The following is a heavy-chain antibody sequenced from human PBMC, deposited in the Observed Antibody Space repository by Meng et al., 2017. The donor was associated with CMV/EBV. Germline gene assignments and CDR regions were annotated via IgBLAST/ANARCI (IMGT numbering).Heavy chain of an antibody. D-gene: IGHD1-1*01. CDR3: ARGHYPQLAPDYYYGLDV. V-gene: IGHV1-69*10. J-gene: IGHJ6*02. CDR2: IIPIPDVT. Sequence: SVKVSCKASGGSLSAYATSWVRQAPGQGLEWIGGIIPIPDVTNYAQKFQGRVTITADRSTSTAYLELNSQRSEDTAVYYCARGHYPQLAPDYYYGLDVWGQGTTVTVSS. CDR1: GGSLSAYA.